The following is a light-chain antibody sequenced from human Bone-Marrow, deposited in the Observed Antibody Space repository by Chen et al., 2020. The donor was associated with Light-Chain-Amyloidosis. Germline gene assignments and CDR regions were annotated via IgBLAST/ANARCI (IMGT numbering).Light chain of an antibody. CDR2: DDS. V-gene: IGLV3-21*02. CDR3: TSCTNNNAPVL. CDR1: NIGSTS. Sequence: SYVLTQPSSVSVAPGQTATIACGGNNIGSTSVHWYQQTPGQAPLLVVYDDSDRPSGVSNRFSGYKSGKTASLTIAGLQAADEADYYCTSCTNNNAPVLFGGGTKVTVL. J-gene: IGLJ2*01.